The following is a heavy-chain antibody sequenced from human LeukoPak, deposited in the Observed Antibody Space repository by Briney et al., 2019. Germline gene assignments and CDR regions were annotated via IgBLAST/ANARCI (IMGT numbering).Heavy chain of an antibody. J-gene: IGHJ4*02. D-gene: IGHD5-12*01. V-gene: IGHV4-39*07. Sequence: RPSETLSLTCTVSGGSISRSPYYWGWIRQPPGKGLEWIGSISYSGNTYYNPSLKSRVTISVDTSNNLLSLKLRSVTAADTAVYYCARDLSVATVPCFDYWGQGTLVTVSS. CDR2: ISYSGNT. CDR3: ARDLSVATVPCFDY. CDR1: GGSISRSPYY.